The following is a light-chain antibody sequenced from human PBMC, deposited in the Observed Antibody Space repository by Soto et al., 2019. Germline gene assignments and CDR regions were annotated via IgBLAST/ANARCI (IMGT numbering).Light chain of an antibody. Sequence: QAVVTQEPSFSVSPGRTVTLTCGLSSGSVSTSYYPSWYQQTPGQAPRTLIYNTNTRSSGVPDRFSGSILGNKAALTITGAQADDDSDYYCVLYMGSGTWVFGGGTKLTFL. J-gene: IGLJ3*02. CDR1: SGSVSTSYY. CDR2: NTN. V-gene: IGLV8-61*01. CDR3: VLYMGSGTWV.